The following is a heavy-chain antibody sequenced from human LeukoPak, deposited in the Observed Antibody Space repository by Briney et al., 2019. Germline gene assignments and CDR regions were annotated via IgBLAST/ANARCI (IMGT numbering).Heavy chain of an antibody. CDR1: GFTFSSYS. V-gene: IGHV3-21*01. Sequence: TGGSLRLSCAASGFTFSSYSMNWVRQAPGKGLEWVSSISSSSSYIYYADSVKGRFTISRDNAKNSLYLQMNSLRAEDTAVYYCARGRIYGDYVDAFDIWGQGTMVTVSS. CDR3: ARGRIYGDYVDAFDI. J-gene: IGHJ3*02. D-gene: IGHD4-17*01. CDR2: ISSSSSYI.